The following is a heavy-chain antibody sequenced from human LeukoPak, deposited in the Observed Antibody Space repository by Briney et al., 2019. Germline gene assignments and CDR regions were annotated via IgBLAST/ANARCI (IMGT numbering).Heavy chain of an antibody. V-gene: IGHV3-64*01. CDR2: ISSNGGST. J-gene: IGHJ5*02. CDR1: GFTFSSYA. D-gene: IGHD2-2*01. CDR3: ARVFGSSTSWGAFDP. Sequence: PGGSLRPSCAASGFTFSSYAMHWVRQAPGKGLEYVSAISSNGGSTYYANSVKGRFTISRDNSKNTLYLQMGSLRAEDMAVYYCARVFGSSTSWGAFDPWGQGTLVTVSS.